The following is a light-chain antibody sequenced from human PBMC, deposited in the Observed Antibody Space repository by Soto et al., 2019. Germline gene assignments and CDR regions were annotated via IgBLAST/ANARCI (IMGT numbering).Light chain of an antibody. J-gene: IGKJ1*01. CDR1: QSVSSSY. CDR3: QQYGTSPGT. CDR2: GAS. Sequence: EIVLTQSPGTLSLSPGERDTLSCRASQSVSSSYLAWYQQKPGQAPRLLIYGASSRATGIPDRFSGSGSGTDFTLTISRLEPEDFAVYYCQQYGTSPGTFGQGTKVEIK. V-gene: IGKV3-20*01.